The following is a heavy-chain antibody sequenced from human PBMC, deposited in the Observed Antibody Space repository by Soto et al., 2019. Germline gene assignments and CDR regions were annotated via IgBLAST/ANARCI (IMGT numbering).Heavy chain of an antibody. Sequence: QVQLVQSGAEVKKPGASVKVSCKASGYTFTSYDINWVRQATGQGLEWMGWMNPNSGNTGDAQKFQGRVTMTQNTNIRTADMELSSLKNEDKPVYCGERGIEVNTVTWGQRTLVTVYS. J-gene: IGHJ4*02. D-gene: IGHD4-17*01. V-gene: IGHV1-8*01. CDR2: MNPNSGNT. CDR1: GYTFTSYD. CDR3: ERGIEVNTVT.